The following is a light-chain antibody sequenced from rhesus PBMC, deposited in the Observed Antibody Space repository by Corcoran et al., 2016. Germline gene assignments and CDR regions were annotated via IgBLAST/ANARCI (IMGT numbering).Light chain of an antibody. J-gene: IGKJ1*01. CDR3: QQYSSSPPT. Sequence: DIQMTQSPSSLSASVGDTVTITCRASQSISSWLAWYQQKPGKALKLLIYKASPLQSGVPSRFSGSGSGTDFTITISSLQSEDFATYYCQQYSSSPPTFGQGTKVEIK. CDR2: KAS. CDR1: QSISSW. V-gene: IGKV1-22*01.